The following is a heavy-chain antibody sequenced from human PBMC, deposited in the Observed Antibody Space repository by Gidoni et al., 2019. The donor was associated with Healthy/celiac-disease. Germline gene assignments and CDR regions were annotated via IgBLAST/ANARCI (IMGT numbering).Heavy chain of an antibody. CDR3: AKDTPIAAAGI. J-gene: IGHJ4*02. D-gene: IGHD6-13*01. CDR2: ISGSGGST. Sequence: EVQLLESGGGLVQPGWSLSPSCAASGFTFSSYAMSRVRQAPGKGLEWVSAISGSGGSTYYADSVKGRFTISRDNSKNTLYLQMNSLRAEDTAVYYCAKDTPIAAAGIWGQGTLVTVSS. CDR1: GFTFSSYA. V-gene: IGHV3-23*01.